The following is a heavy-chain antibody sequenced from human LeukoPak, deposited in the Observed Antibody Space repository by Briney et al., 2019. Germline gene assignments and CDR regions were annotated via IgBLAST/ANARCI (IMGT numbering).Heavy chain of an antibody. V-gene: IGHV3-7*01. D-gene: IGHD3-16*01. CDR2: IKKDGSEK. J-gene: IGHJ4*02. Sequence: GGSLRLSCAASGFIFSSSWMSWVCQAPGKGLEWVANIKKDGSEKYYVDSVRGRFTISRDNAKKSLYLQMNSLRVEDTAVYYCASEGGAVAPNYFNSWGQGTLVTVSS. CDR1: GFIFSSSW. CDR3: ASEGGAVAPNYFNS.